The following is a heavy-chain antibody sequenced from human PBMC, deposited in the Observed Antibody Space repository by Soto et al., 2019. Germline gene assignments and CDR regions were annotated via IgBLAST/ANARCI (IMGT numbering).Heavy chain of an antibody. CDR3: AAQRGGGGY. J-gene: IGHJ4*02. V-gene: IGHV3-53*01. Sequence: EVQLVESGGGLIQPGGSLRLSCAVSGFTVSNNYMSWVRQAPGKGLEGVSVIYSGGYTAYGDSVKGRFTISRDNSKNTLYLKMNSRGPDDPAFFYGAAQRGGGGYWGQGTLVTVSS. D-gene: IGHD6-25*01. CDR2: IYSGGYT. CDR1: GFTVSNNY.